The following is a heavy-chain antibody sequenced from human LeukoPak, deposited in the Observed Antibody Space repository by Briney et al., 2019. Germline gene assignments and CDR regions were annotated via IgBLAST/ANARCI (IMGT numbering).Heavy chain of an antibody. D-gene: IGHD2-15*01. J-gene: IGHJ6*03. Sequence: PSETLSLTCAVYGGSFSGYYWSWIRQPPGKGLEWIGEINHSGSTNYNPSLKSRVTISVDTSKNQFSLKLSSVTAADTAVYYCARDSLYYYYYYMDVWGNGTTVTVSS. CDR1: GGSFSGYY. V-gene: IGHV4-34*01. CDR3: ARDSLYYYYYYMDV. CDR2: INHSGST.